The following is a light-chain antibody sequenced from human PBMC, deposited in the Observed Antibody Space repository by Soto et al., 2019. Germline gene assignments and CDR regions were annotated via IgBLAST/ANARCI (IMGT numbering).Light chain of an antibody. CDR3: NSYGRGGALL. V-gene: IGLV2-14*01. CDR1: TTDIGNYNY. Sequence: QSVLTQPASVSGSLGQSITISCTGTTTDIGNYNYVSWYQQSPGKAPKLLIYEVSNRPSGVSSRFSGSKSGNTASLTISGLRADDEADYYCNSYGRGGALLFGGGTKLTVL. CDR2: EVS. J-gene: IGLJ3*02.